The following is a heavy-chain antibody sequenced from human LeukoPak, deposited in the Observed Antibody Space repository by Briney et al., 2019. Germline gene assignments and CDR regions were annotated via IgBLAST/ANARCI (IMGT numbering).Heavy chain of an antibody. CDR1: GFTFSSYA. CDR2: ISSTDNTI. D-gene: IGHD5-18*01. CDR3: VRTKRGYTLKPYYFDC. V-gene: IGHV3-11*01. Sequence: GGSLRLSCAASGFTFSSYAMSWFRQAPGKGLEWISYISSTDNTIYYADSVRGRFTISRDNAKNSLYLHLNSLRAEDTALYYCVRTKRGYTLKPYYFDCWGQGTQVTVSS. J-gene: IGHJ4*02.